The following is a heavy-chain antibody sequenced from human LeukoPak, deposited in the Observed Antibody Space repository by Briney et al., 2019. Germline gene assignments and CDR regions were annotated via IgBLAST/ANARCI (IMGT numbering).Heavy chain of an antibody. J-gene: IGHJ4*02. V-gene: IGHV3-53*05. CDR3: AKDHVGSSGSYFDY. CDR1: GFTVSSNY. CDR2: IYSGGST. Sequence: GGSLRLSCAASGFTVSSNYMSWVRQAPGKGLEWVSVIYSGGSTYYADSVKGRFTISRDNSKNTLYLQMNSLRAEDTAVYYCAKDHVGSSGSYFDYWGQGTLVTVSS. D-gene: IGHD6-6*01.